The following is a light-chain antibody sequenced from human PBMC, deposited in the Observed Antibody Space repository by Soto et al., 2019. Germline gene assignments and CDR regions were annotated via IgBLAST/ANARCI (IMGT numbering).Light chain of an antibody. CDR3: SSYAGSNNSYV. Sequence: QSALTQHPSASGSPGQSVTVSCTGTSSDVGGYNYVSWYQQHPGKAPKLMIYEVSKRPAGVPDRFSGSKSGNTASLTVSGLQADDEADYYCSSYAGSNNSYVFGTGTKVTVL. CDR1: SSDVGGYNY. V-gene: IGLV2-8*01. J-gene: IGLJ1*01. CDR2: EVS.